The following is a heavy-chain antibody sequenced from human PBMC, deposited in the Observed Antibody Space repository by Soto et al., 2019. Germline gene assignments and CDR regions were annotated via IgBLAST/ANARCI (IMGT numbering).Heavy chain of an antibody. J-gene: IGHJ6*02. CDR3: ARDIDNRDYYYGLDV. D-gene: IGHD1-20*01. CDR1: GFVFKNYE. Sequence: SCVASGFVFKNYEMNWVRQAPGKGLEWISYISNSGNTIYVADSMRGRFTISRDNAKNSLFLQMNSLRADDTAVYYCARDIDNRDYYYGLDVWGQGTTVTVSS. CDR2: ISNSGNTI. V-gene: IGHV3-48*03.